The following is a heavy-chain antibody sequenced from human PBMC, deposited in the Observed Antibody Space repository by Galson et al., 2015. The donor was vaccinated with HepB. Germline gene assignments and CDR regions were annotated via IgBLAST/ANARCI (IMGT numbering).Heavy chain of an antibody. J-gene: IGHJ3*02. CDR3: ARDRPPYYYDSSGYYSSRDAFDI. V-gene: IGHV3-30*04. D-gene: IGHD3-22*01. Sequence: SLRLSCAASGFTFSSYAMHWVRQAPGKGLEWVAVISYDGSNKYYADSVKGRFTISRDNSKNTLYLQMNSLRAEDTAVYYCARDRPPYYYDSSGYYSSRDAFDIWGQGTMVTVSS. CDR2: ISYDGSNK. CDR1: GFTFSSYA.